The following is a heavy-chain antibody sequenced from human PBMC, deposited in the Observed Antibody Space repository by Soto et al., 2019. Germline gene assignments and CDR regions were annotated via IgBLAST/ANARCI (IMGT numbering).Heavy chain of an antibody. V-gene: IGHV4-59*01. CDR3: ARGGSYGDSVPTRFDY. J-gene: IGHJ4*02. Sequence: SETLSLTCTVSGGSISSYYWSWIRQPPGKGLEWIGYIYYSGSTNYNPSLKSRVTISVDTSKNQFSLKLSSVTAADTAVYYCARGGSYGDSVPTRFDYWGQGTLVTVSS. D-gene: IGHD4-17*01. CDR2: IYYSGST. CDR1: GGSISSYY.